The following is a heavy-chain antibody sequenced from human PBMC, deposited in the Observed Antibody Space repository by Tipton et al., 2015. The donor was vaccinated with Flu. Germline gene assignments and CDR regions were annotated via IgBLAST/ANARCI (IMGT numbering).Heavy chain of an antibody. CDR3: ARRDYSNYVSDPKNWFDP. J-gene: IGHJ5*02. D-gene: IGHD4-11*01. CDR1: GDSMRSDYF. CDR2: IHYSGSP. Sequence: LRLSCTVSGDSMRSDYFWAWLRQAPGKGLEWIGNIHYSGSPHYNPSIKSRVTITVDTSKNQFSLRLSSMSAADTAVYYCARRDYSNYVSDPKNWFDPWGQGTLVTVSS. V-gene: IGHV4-38-2*02.